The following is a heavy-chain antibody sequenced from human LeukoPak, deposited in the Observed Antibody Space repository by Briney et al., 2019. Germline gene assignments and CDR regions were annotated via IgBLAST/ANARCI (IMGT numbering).Heavy chain of an antibody. CDR2: ISYGGTT. V-gene: IGHV4-39*01. CDR3: ARQSRGSGSFADS. J-gene: IGHJ4*02. CDR1: GGSISSSTSN. D-gene: IGHD3-10*01. Sequence: PSETLSLTCTVSGGSISSSTSNWGWIRQPPEKGLEWISFISYGGTTFYNPSLKSRVTISVDASKNQLSLKLSSVTAADTAVYYCARQSRGSGSFADSWGQGTLVTVSS.